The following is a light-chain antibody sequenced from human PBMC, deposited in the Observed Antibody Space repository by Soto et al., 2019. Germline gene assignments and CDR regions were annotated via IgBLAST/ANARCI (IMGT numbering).Light chain of an antibody. CDR2: AAS. CDR1: QSISSY. Sequence: DIQVTQAPSSLSASVGDRVTITFLASQSISSYLNWYQQKPGKAPKLLIYAASSLQSGVPARFSGSESGTEFTLTISSLQSEDFAVYYCQQYNNWPRTFGQGTKVDIK. J-gene: IGKJ1*01. CDR3: QQYNNWPRT. V-gene: IGKV1-39*01.